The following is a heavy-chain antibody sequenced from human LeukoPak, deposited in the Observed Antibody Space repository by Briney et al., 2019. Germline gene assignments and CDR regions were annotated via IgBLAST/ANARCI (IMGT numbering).Heavy chain of an antibody. CDR3: ARGNPYYYYMDV. CDR1: GCTFSSYT. J-gene: IGHJ6*03. D-gene: IGHD4-23*01. V-gene: IGHV1-69*02. Sequence: SVKVSCKASGCTFSSYTISWVRQAPGQGLEWMGRIIPILGIANYAQKFQGRVTITADKSTSTAYMELSSLRSEDTAVYYCARGNPYYYYMDVWGKGTTVTVSS. CDR2: IIPILGIA.